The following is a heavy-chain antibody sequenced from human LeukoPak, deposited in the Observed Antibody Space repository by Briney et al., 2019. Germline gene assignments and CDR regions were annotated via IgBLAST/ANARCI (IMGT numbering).Heavy chain of an antibody. CDR3: ARLARGYSGYGFYYFDY. J-gene: IGHJ4*02. D-gene: IGHD5-12*01. Sequence: GASVKVSCKASGYTFTSYAMHWVRQAPGQRLEWMGWINAGNGNTKYSQKFQGRVTITRDTSASTAYMELSSLRSEDTAVYYCARLARGYSGYGFYYFDYWGQGTLVTVSS. V-gene: IGHV1-3*01. CDR2: INAGNGNT. CDR1: GYTFTSYA.